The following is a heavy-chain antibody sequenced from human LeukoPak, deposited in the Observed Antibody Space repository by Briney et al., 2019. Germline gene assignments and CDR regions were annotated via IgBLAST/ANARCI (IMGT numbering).Heavy chain of an antibody. CDR3: AREPGPFVVVPAAMSAFDI. Sequence: GGSLRLSCAASGFTFSSYWMHWVRQAPGKGLVWVSRISSDGSSTSYADSVKGRFTISRDNAKNTLYLQMNSLRAEDTAVYYCAREPGPFVVVPAAMSAFDIWGQGTMVTVSS. V-gene: IGHV3-74*01. CDR1: GFTFSSYW. CDR2: ISSDGSST. D-gene: IGHD2-2*01. J-gene: IGHJ3*02.